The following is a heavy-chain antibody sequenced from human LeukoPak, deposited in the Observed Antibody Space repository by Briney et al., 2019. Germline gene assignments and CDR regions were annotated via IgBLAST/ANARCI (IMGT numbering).Heavy chain of an antibody. D-gene: IGHD4-17*01. V-gene: IGHV1-69*13. CDR1: GGTFSSYA. CDR2: IIPIFGTA. CDR3: ARARGDYVPHYFDY. J-gene: IGHJ4*02. Sequence: GASVKVSCKASGGTFSSYAISWVRQAPGQGLEWMGGIIPIFGTANYAQKFQGRVTITADESTSTAYMELSSLRSEDTAVYYCARARGDYVPHYFDYWGQGTLVTVPS.